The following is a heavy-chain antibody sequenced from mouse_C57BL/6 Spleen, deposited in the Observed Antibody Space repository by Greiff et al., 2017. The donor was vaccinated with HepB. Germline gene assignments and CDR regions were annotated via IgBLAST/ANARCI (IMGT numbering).Heavy chain of an antibody. J-gene: IGHJ4*01. D-gene: IGHD1-1*01. CDR2: INPNNGGT. Sequence: VQLQQSGPELVKPGASVKIPCKASGYTFTDYNMDWVKQSHGKSLEWIGDINPNNGGTNYNQKFKGKATLTVDKSSSTAYMELRSLTSEDTAVYYCARALRTFYYAMDYWGQGTSVTVSS. CDR3: ARALRTFYYAMDY. CDR1: GYTFTDYN. V-gene: IGHV1-18*01.